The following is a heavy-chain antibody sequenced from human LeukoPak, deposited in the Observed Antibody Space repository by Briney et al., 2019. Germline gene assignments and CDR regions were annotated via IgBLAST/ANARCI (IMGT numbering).Heavy chain of an antibody. CDR1: GGSISSSSYY. CDR2: IYYSGST. J-gene: IGHJ4*02. CDR3: ARQYYDSSGYYTISMDY. V-gene: IGHV4-39*01. D-gene: IGHD3-22*01. Sequence: PSETLSLTCTVSGGSISSSSYYWGWIRQPPGKGLEWIGSIYYSGSTYYNPSLKSRVTISVDTSKNQFSLKLSSVTAADTAAYYCARQYYDSSGYYTISMDYWGQGTLVTVSS.